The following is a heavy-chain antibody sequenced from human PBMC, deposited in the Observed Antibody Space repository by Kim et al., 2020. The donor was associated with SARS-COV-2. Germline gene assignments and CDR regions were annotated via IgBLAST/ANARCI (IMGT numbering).Heavy chain of an antibody. J-gene: IGHJ4*02. CDR1: GGSFSGYY. D-gene: IGHD3-16*02. Sequence: SETLSLTCAVYGGSFSGYYWSWIRQPPGKGLEWIGEINHSGSTNYNPSLKSRVTISVDTSKNQFSLKLSSVTAADTAVYYCARNGYVWGSYRYKRKLISDWGQGTLVTVSS. CDR3: ARNGYVWGSYRYKRKLISD. CDR2: INHSGST. V-gene: IGHV4-34*01.